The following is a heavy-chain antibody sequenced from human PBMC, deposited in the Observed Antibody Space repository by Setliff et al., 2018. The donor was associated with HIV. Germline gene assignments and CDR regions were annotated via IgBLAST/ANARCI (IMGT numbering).Heavy chain of an antibody. CDR1: GFTFSSYSM. CDR2: MYHIGST. J-gene: IGHJ4*02. Sequence: GSLRLSCAASGFTFSSYSMNWVRQPPGKGLEWIGEMYHIGSTNYNPSLKSRVTISLDKSKNQFSLKLSSVTAADTAVYYCARSGSGWFLSYWGQGTLVTVSS. V-gene: IGHV4-4*02. D-gene: IGHD6-19*01. CDR3: ARSGSGWFLSY.